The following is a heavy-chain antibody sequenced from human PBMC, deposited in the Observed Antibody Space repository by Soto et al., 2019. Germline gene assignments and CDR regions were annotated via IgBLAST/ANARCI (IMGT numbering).Heavy chain of an antibody. V-gene: IGHV3-21*01. Sequence: PGGSLRLSCAASGFTFSSYSMNWVRQAPGKGLEWVSSISSSSSYIYYADSVKGRFTISRDNAKNSLYLQMNSLRAEDTAVYYCARDPGGSYPNVNYYYYGMDVWGQGTTVTVSS. CDR3: ARDPGGSYPNVNYYYYGMDV. CDR1: GFTFSSYS. D-gene: IGHD1-26*01. CDR2: ISSSSSYI. J-gene: IGHJ6*02.